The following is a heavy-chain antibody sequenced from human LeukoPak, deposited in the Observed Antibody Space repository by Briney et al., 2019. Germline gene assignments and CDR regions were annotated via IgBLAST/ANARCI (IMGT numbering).Heavy chain of an antibody. Sequence: SETLSLTCTVSGGSISSYYWSWIRQPPGKGLEWIGYIYYSGSTNYNPSLKSRVTISVDTSKNQFSLKLSSVTAADTAAYYCAREGIAAAGTDYYYGMDVWGKGTTVTVSS. CDR2: IYYSGST. CDR3: AREGIAAAGTDYYYGMDV. J-gene: IGHJ6*04. CDR1: GGSISSYY. V-gene: IGHV4-59*01. D-gene: IGHD6-13*01.